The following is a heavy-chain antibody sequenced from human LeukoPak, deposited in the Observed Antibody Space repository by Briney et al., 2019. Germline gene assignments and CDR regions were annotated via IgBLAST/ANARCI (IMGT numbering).Heavy chain of an antibody. CDR3: ARYGHSPFFDY. Sequence: GASVKVSCKASGYTFTNYHMNWVRQAPGQGLEWMGIINPSGGSTTNAQKFQGRVIMTRDMSTSTVYMELSRLRSEDTAVYFCARYGHSPFFDYWGQGTLVIVSS. CDR1: GYTFTNYH. V-gene: IGHV1-46*01. D-gene: IGHD4-17*01. CDR2: INPSGGST. J-gene: IGHJ4*02.